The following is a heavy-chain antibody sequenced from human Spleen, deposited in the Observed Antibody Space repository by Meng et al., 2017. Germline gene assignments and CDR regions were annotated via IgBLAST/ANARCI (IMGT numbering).Heavy chain of an antibody. Sequence: PVRVSPPGPFSLTLPVPLASISHRNWGSGVRQPPGKGLQWIGDIYHSGTTHYNPSLKSRVNMSVDKSKNQFSLRLSSVTASDTAMYYCARGGDYPPKTGNDAFDIWGPGTMVTVSS. CDR3: ARGGDYPPKTGNDAFDI. V-gene: IGHV4-4*03. CDR1: LASISHRNW. J-gene: IGHJ3*02. CDR2: IYHSGTT. D-gene: IGHD5-12*01.